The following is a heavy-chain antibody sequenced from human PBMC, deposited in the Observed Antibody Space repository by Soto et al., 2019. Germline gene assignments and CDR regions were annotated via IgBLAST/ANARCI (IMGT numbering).Heavy chain of an antibody. Sequence: VQLVESGGGAVQPGRSLRLSCSASGFIFSSYWMTWVRHAPGKGLEWVANVKQDGSEQHYVDSVKGRFTISRDNVKNSLFLQMNSLRAEDTAVYYCVGGSGWVMDYWGQGTLVTVSS. D-gene: IGHD6-19*01. CDR1: GFIFSSYW. J-gene: IGHJ4*02. CDR3: VGGSGWVMDY. V-gene: IGHV3-7*03. CDR2: VKQDGSEQ.